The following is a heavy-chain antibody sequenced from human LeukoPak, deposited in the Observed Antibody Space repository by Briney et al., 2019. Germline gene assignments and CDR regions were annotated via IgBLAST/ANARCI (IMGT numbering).Heavy chain of an antibody. J-gene: IGHJ4*02. CDR1: GFTFSSYV. Sequence: GGSLRLSCAASGFTFSSYVMSWVRQAPGKGLEWVSAISGSGGSTYYADSVKGRFTISRDNSKNALYLQKNTVRAEDTDVYYCVKGPRADITVAETVENWGQGTLVTVSS. CDR3: VKGPRADITVAETVEN. D-gene: IGHD6-19*01. V-gene: IGHV3-23*01. CDR2: ISGSGGST.